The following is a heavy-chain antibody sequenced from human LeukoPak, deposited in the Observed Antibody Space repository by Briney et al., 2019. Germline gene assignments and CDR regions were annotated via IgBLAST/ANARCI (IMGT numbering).Heavy chain of an antibody. CDR1: GCTFTSYY. J-gene: IGHJ4*02. CDR2: INPSGGST. Sequence: ASVKVSCKASGCTFTSYYMHWVRQAPGQGLEWMGIINPSGGSTSYAQKFQGRVTMTRDTSTSTVYMELSSLRSEDTAVYYCARGYCSSTSCYTPVYWGQGTLVTVSS. V-gene: IGHV1-46*03. CDR3: ARGYCSSTSCYTPVY. D-gene: IGHD2-2*02.